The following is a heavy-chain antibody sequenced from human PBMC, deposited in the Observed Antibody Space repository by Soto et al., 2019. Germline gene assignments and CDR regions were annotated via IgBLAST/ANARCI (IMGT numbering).Heavy chain of an antibody. D-gene: IGHD2-8*02. CDR3: ARAKGDCPDTHCSRPWFDP. CDR1: GYTFTGYF. J-gene: IGHJ5*02. Sequence: QVQLVQSGAEVKKPGASVKVSCETSGYTFTGYFMHWLRQSPGQGLEWMGWINPNSGGTHYSQRFLGRVTMTRDTSASTVYMELSRLRSDDTAVYFCARAKGDCPDTHCSRPWFDPWGQGTQVTVSS. V-gene: IGHV1-2*02. CDR2: INPNSGGT.